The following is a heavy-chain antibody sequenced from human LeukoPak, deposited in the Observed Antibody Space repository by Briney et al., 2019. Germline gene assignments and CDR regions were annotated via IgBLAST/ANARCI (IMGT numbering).Heavy chain of an antibody. V-gene: IGHV3-23*01. Sequence: ETLSLTCTVSGYSISSGYYWGWIRQPPGKGLEWVSAISGSGGSTYYADSVKGRFTISRDNSKNTLYLQMNSLRAEDTAVYYCTIRTALVVDWGQGTLVTVSS. CDR2: ISGSGGST. CDR3: TIRTALVVD. J-gene: IGHJ4*02. D-gene: IGHD2-8*02. CDR1: GYSISSGYY.